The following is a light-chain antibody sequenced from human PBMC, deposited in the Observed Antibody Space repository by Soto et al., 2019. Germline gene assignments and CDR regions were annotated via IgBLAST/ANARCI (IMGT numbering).Light chain of an antibody. CDR1: QSVSSW. CDR2: DAA. V-gene: IGKV1-5*01. J-gene: IGKJ4*01. CDR3: QQYNNNSHLT. Sequence: IHILQSPSTLSASVGDRVTITCRAIQSVSSWLAWYQQKQGKAPKLLIYDAASLESGGPSRFSGSGSGTEFTLTISSLQPDDFASYYYQQYNNNSHLTFGGGTKVDIK.